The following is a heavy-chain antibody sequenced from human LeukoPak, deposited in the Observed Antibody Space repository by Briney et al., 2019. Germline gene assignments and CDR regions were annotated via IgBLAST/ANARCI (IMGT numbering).Heavy chain of an antibody. CDR2: IIPIFGTA. D-gene: IGHD5-18*01. V-gene: IGHV1-69*13. Sequence: SVKVSFKASGGTFSSYAISWVRQAPGQGLEWMGGIIPIFGTANYAQKFQGRVTITADESTSTAYMELSSLRSEDTAVYYCARDDRGYSYGRYFDYWGQGTLVTVSS. CDR3: ARDDRGYSYGRYFDY. CDR1: GGTFSSYA. J-gene: IGHJ4*02.